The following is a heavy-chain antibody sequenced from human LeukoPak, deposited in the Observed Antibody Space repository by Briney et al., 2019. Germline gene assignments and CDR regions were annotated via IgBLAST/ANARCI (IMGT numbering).Heavy chain of an antibody. Sequence: GGSLSLSCAASGFTFSFYNMNWVRQAPGKGLEWVSYISRDSITTYYADSVKGRFTIPRDNAKNSLYLQMNSLRDEDTAVYFCARDLLDYWGQGTLVTVSS. J-gene: IGHJ4*02. CDR2: ISRDSITT. CDR3: ARDLLDY. CDR1: GFTFSFYN. V-gene: IGHV3-48*02.